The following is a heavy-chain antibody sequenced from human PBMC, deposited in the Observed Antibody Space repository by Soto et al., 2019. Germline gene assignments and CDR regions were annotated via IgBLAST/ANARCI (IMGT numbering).Heavy chain of an antibody. V-gene: IGHV1-18*01. CDR2: ISLYSDGT. CDR3: ARVVPGAEAWFGP. D-gene: IGHD2-2*01. Sequence: QVQLVQSGGEVKRPGASVKVSCKTSGYTFSNYGITWVRQAPGQPLEWLGWISLYSDGTNYAQKFQGRFSMTTDTSTTTAYMELRSLRSDDTAVYYCARVVPGAEAWFGPWGQGNLANVSS. CDR1: GYTFSNYG. J-gene: IGHJ5*02.